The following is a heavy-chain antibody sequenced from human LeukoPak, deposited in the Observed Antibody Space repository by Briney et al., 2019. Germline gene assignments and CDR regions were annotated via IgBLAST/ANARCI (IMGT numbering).Heavy chain of an antibody. V-gene: IGHV4-31*03. CDR2: IYHSGST. CDR1: GDSTSSGGYY. CDR3: ARAAIAVAGTGRWFDP. D-gene: IGHD6-13*01. J-gene: IGHJ5*02. Sequence: PSETLSLTCTVSGDSTSSGGYYWSWIRPHPGKGLEWIGYIYHSGSTYYNPSLKSRPTISVDTSKNQFSLKLTSVFAADTAVYYCARAAIAVAGTGRWFDPWGQGTLVTVSS.